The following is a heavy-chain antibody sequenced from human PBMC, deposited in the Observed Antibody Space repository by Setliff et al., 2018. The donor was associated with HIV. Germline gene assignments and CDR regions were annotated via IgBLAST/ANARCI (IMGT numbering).Heavy chain of an antibody. CDR2: IHYNEKT. CDR1: GGSASNSRYY. D-gene: IGHD3-22*01. J-gene: IGHJ5*02. Sequence: SETLSLTCTVSGGSASNSRYYWAWIRQPPGKGLGYIGSIHYNEKTYYNPSLKRRVTISIDTSKNQFSLNLTSVTAADTAVYYCASRIYYYDSNNFLREEGFDPWGQGTLVTVSS. CDR3: ASRIYYYDSNNFLREEGFDP. V-gene: IGHV4-39*01.